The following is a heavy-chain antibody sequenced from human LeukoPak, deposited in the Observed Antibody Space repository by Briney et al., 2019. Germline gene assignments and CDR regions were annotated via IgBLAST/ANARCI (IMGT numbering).Heavy chain of an antibody. CDR3: ARGDSSGHPAFDY. D-gene: IGHD3-22*01. CDR1: GGSISNYY. Sequence: KTSETLSLTCTVSGGSISNYYWSWIRQPPGKGLEWIGYFYHSGSTNYNPSLKSRVTISVGTSKNQFSLKLTSVTAADTAVYYCARGDSSGHPAFDYWGQGTLVTVSS. V-gene: IGHV4-59*01. J-gene: IGHJ4*02. CDR2: FYHSGST.